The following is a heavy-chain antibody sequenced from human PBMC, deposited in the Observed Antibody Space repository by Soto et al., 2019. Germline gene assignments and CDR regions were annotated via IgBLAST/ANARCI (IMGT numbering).Heavy chain of an antibody. CDR3: ARMAYFDSSGYHPMIDH. CDR2: ISSSVSTI. V-gene: IGHV3-11*01. CDR1: GFPFSDYY. Sequence: LRLSCEASGFPFSDYYMSWIRQAPGRGLEWVSYISSSVSTIYYADSVEGRFTISRDNAKNSLYLQMNRLRAEDTAMYYCARMAYFDSSGYHPMIDHWGQGTLVTVSS. D-gene: IGHD3-22*01. J-gene: IGHJ4*02.